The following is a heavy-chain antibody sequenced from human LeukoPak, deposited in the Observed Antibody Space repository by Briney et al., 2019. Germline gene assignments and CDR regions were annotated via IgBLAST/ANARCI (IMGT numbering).Heavy chain of an antibody. Sequence: SETLSLTCTVSGGSISSYYWSWIPQPPGKGLEWIGYIYTSGSTNYNPSLKSRVTISVDTSKNQFSLKLSSATAADTAVYYCARGPDWFDPWGQGTLVTVSS. CDR2: IYTSGST. CDR3: ARGPDWFDP. CDR1: GGSISSYY. V-gene: IGHV4-4*09. J-gene: IGHJ5*02.